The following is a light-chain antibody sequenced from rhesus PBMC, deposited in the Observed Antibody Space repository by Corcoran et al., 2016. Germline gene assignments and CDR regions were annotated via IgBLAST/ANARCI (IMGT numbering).Light chain of an antibody. CDR2: KAS. V-gene: IGKV1-22*01. CDR3: QQYSSSPFT. CDR1: QSISSW. Sequence: DIQMTQSPSSLSASVGDTVTITCRASQSISSWLAWYQQKPGKAPKLLIYKASSLQSGVPSRFSGSGSGTDFNLPISSLQSEDFATYYCQQYSSSPFTFGPGTKLDIK. J-gene: IGKJ3*01.